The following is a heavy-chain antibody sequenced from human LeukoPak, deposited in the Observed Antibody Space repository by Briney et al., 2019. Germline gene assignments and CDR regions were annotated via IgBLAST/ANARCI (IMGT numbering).Heavy chain of an antibody. D-gene: IGHD3-16*02. CDR3: ARRYRGALDY. V-gene: IGHV4-61*02. CDR2: IYTSGST. J-gene: IGHJ4*02. Sequence: SETLSLTCTVSGGSISSGSYYWRWIRQPAGKGLVWIGRIYTSGSTNYNPSLKSRVTISVDTSKNQFSLKLSSVTAADTAVYYCARRYRGALDYWGQGTLVTVSS. CDR1: GGSISSGSYY.